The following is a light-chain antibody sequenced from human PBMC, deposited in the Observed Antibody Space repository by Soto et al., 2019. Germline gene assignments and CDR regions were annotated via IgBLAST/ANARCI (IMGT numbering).Light chain of an antibody. CDR3: QQRSNWPTPIT. J-gene: IGKJ5*01. CDR2: DAS. CDR1: QSVSSY. V-gene: IGKV3-11*01. Sequence: EIVLTQSPATLFLSSGERAALTFRACQSVSSYLAWYQQKPGKAPRPLISDASNRATGIPARFSGTGSGTDFTLTISSLAPEDFAVYYCQQRSNWPTPITFGQGTRLEI.